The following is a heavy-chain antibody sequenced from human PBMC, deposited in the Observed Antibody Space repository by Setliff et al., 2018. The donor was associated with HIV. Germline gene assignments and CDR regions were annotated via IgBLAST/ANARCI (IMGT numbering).Heavy chain of an antibody. CDR2: IYSGGYT. J-gene: IGHJ3*01. CDR3: ARDRSIGYDYPDSFDL. V-gene: IGHV3-53*01. Sequence: GGSLRLSCTASGFTVSNDYMSWVRQAPGKGLEWVSVIYSGGYTYYSDSVMGRFTISRDNSKNTLYLQMNSLRAEDTAVYYCARDRSIGYDYPDSFDLWGQGTMVTVSS. D-gene: IGHD3-22*01. CDR1: GFTVSNDY.